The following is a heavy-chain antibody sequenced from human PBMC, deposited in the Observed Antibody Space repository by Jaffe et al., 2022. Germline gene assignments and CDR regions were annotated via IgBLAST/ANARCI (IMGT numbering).Heavy chain of an antibody. J-gene: IGHJ3*02. CDR3: ARGGYCSGGSCYSDGAFDI. CDR2: INAGNGNT. Sequence: QVQLVQSGAEVKKPGASVKVSCKASGYTFTSYAMHWVRQAPGQRLEWMGWINAGNGNTKYSQKFQGRVTITRDTSASTAYMELSSLRSEDTAVYYCARGGYCSGGSCYSDGAFDIWGQGTMVTVSS. CDR1: GYTFTSYA. V-gene: IGHV1-3*01. D-gene: IGHD2-15*01.